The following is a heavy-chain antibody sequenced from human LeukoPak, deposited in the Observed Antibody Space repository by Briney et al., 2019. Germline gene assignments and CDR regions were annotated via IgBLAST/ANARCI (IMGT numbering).Heavy chain of an antibody. CDR1: GFTFSSYG. Sequence: GGSLRLSCAASGFTFSSYGMHWVRQAPGKGLEWVAVISYDGSNKYYADSVKGRFTISRDNSKNTLYLQMNSLRAEDTAVYYCAKDRLLLWFGEFPGEGMDVWGQGTTVTVSS. V-gene: IGHV3-30*18. CDR3: AKDRLLLWFGEFPGEGMDV. D-gene: IGHD3-10*01. CDR2: ISYDGSNK. J-gene: IGHJ6*02.